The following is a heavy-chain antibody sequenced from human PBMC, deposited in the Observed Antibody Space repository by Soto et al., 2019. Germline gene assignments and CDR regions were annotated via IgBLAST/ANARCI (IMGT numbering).Heavy chain of an antibody. J-gene: IGHJ4*02. Sequence: SETLSLTCAVSGGSISSGGYSWSWIRQPPGKGLEWIGYIYHSGSTYYNPSLKSRVTISVDRSKNQFSLKLTSVSAADTAVYYCARDCSWYDFWDGPYYFDYWGQGIQVTVSS. CDR2: IYHSGST. D-gene: IGHD3-3*01. CDR3: ARDCSWYDFWDGPYYFDY. V-gene: IGHV4-30-2*01. CDR1: GGSISSGGYS.